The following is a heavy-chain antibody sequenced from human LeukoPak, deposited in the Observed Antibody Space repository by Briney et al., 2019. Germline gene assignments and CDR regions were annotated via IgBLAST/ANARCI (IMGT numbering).Heavy chain of an antibody. CDR1: GFTFDDYA. Sequence: GGSLRLSCAASGFTFDDYALHWVRQVPGKVLEWVSLISGDGVSTYYADSVKGRFTISRDNSKNSLYLQMNSLRTEDTALYYCAKDLGPSGAGWFDPWGQGTLVTVSS. D-gene: IGHD7-27*01. CDR2: ISGDGVST. V-gene: IGHV3-43*02. CDR3: AKDLGPSGAGWFDP. J-gene: IGHJ5*02.